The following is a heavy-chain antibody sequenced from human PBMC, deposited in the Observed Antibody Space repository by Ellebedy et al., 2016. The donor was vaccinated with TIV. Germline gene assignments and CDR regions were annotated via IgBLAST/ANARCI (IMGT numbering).Heavy chain of an antibody. J-gene: IGHJ6*02. Sequence: MPSDTLSLTCTVSGGSINSYYWSWIRQSPGKGLEWIGYISDSGSTNYNPSLKSRVFISVDTSKTQFSLRLSSVTAADTAVYYCARNAGVLSDYYYYTMDVWGQGTTVTVSS. CDR1: GGSINSYY. CDR3: ARNAGVLSDYYYYTMDV. V-gene: IGHV4-59*01. CDR2: ISDSGST. D-gene: IGHD3-10*01.